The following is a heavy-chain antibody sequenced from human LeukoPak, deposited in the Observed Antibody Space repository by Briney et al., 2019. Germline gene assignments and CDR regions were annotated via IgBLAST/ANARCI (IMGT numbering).Heavy chain of an antibody. CDR2: INSDGSST. CDR3: AKASFIVVVPAAYFDY. CDR1: GFTFSSYW. Sequence: QTGGSLRLSRAASGFTFSSYWMHWVRQAPGKGLVWVSRINSDGSSTSYADSVKGRFTISRDNAKNTLYLQMNSLRAEDTAVYYCAKASFIVVVPAAYFDYWGQGTLVTVSS. J-gene: IGHJ4*02. D-gene: IGHD2-2*01. V-gene: IGHV3-74*01.